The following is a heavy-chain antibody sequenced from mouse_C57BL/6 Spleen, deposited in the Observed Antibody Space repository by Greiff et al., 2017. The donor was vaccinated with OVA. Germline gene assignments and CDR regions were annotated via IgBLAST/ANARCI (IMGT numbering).Heavy chain of an antibody. Sequence: EVHLVESGGGLVQPGGSLKLSRAASGFTFSSYAMSWVRQTPEKRLEWVATISDGGSYTYYPDNVKGRFTISRDNAKNNLYLQMSHLKSEDTAMYYCAREGRNYGYFDVWGTGTTVTVSS. J-gene: IGHJ1*03. V-gene: IGHV5-4*01. CDR2: ISDGGSYT. D-gene: IGHD1-1*01. CDR3: AREGRNYGYFDV. CDR1: GFTFSSYA.